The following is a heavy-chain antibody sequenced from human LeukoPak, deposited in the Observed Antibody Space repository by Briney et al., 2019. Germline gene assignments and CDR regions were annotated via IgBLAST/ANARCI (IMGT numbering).Heavy chain of an antibody. J-gene: IGHJ4*02. V-gene: IGHV1-69*13. CDR2: IIPIFGTA. CDR3: ARDDIVDTAMVDY. CDR1: GGTFSSYA. Sequence: SVKVSCKASGGTFSSYAISWVRQAPGQGLEWMGGIIPIFGTANYAQKFQGRVTITADESTSTAYMELSSLRSDDTAVYYCARDDIVDTAMVDYWGQGTLVTVSS. D-gene: IGHD5-18*01.